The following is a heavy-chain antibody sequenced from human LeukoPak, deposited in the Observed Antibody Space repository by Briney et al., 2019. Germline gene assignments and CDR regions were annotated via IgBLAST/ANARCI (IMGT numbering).Heavy chain of an antibody. CDR1: GGSINDAS. V-gene: IGHV4-59*01. J-gene: IGHJ4*02. Sequence: PSETLSLTCTVSGGSINDASWNWIRKPPGQGLEWIGYIYHSGGTNYNPSLKSRVTISLDTSKNQFSLKLSSVTAADTAVYYCARVGTYYRSLDSWGRGTLVTVSS. CDR3: ARVGTYYRSLDS. D-gene: IGHD3-10*01. CDR2: IYHSGGT.